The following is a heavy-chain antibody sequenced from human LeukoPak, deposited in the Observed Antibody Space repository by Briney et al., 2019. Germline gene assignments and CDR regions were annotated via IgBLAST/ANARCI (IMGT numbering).Heavy chain of an antibody. J-gene: IGHJ5*02. CDR3: ARAADGYSSPFDP. CDR2: IIPIFGTA. Sequence: GASVKVSCKASGGTFSSYAISWVRQAPGQGLEWMGGIIPIFGTANYAQKFQGRVTITADESTSTAYMELSSLRSEDTAVYYCARAADGYSSPFDPWGQGTLVTVPS. V-gene: IGHV1-69*13. D-gene: IGHD5-24*01. CDR1: GGTFSSYA.